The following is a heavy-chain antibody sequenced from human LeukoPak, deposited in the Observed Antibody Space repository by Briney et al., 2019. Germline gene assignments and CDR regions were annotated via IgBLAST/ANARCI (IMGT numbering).Heavy chain of an antibody. CDR2: TYYRTKWYN. CDR1: GDSVPRNSAA. D-gene: IGHD3-10*01. J-gene: IGHJ6*02. Sequence: SQTLSLTCAISGDSVPRNSAAWNWIRQSPSRGLEWLGRTYYRTKWYNDYAVSVKSRITINADTSKNQFSLQLNSVTPEDTAVYYCARSLHRSGSYNYLGLDVWGQGTTVIVSS. CDR3: ARSLHRSGSYNYLGLDV. V-gene: IGHV6-1*01.